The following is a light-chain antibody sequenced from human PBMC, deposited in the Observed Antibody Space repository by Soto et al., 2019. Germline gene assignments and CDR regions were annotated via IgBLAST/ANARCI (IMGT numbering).Light chain of an antibody. CDR1: SSDFGGYNY. CDR3: NSYTDSSLYV. V-gene: IGLV2-14*01. CDR2: EVT. Sequence: QSALTQPASVSGSPGQSITISCTGTSSDFGGYNYVSWYQQHPGKAPRLMIYEVTNRPSGVSNRFSGSKSGNTASLTISGLQTEDEADYYCNSYTDSSLYVFGTVTKLTVL. J-gene: IGLJ1*01.